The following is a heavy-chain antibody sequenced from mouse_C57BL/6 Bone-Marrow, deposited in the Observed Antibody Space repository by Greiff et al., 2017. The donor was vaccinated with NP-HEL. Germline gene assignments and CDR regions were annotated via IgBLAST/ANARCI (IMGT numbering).Heavy chain of an antibody. CDR1: GFNIKDDY. D-gene: IGHD4-1*01. CDR3: TTRTGTSPVDY. Sequence: VQLQQSGAELVRPGASVKLSCTASGFNIKDDYMHWVKQRPEQGLEWIGWIDPENGDTEYASKFQGKATITADTSSHTAYLQLSSLTSEDTAVYDCTTRTGTSPVDYWGQGTTLTVSS. J-gene: IGHJ2*01. CDR2: IDPENGDT. V-gene: IGHV14-4*01.